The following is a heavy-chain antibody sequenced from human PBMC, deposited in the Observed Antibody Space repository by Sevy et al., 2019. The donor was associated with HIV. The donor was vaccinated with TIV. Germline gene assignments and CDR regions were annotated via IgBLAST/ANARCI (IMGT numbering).Heavy chain of an antibody. Sequence: GGSLRLSCAASGFDFNNYGIYWVRQAPGRGLEWVSFISKTGSDKFYAVSVKGRFTISRHNSNNTVSLEMESLRNDDXXXXXXXXXXXXXWWTLDYWGQGALVTVSS. V-gene: IGHV3-30*03. CDR1: GFDFNNYG. J-gene: IGHJ4*02. CDR2: ISKTGSDK. CDR3: XXXXXXXWWTLDY. D-gene: IGHD2-15*01.